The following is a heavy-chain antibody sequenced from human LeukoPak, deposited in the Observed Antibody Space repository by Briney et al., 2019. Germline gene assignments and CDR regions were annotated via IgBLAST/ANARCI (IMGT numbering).Heavy chain of an antibody. CDR1: GGSFSGYY. D-gene: IGHD6-13*01. Sequence: PSETLSLTCAVYGGSFSGYYWSWIRQPPGKGLEWIGEINHSGSTNYNPSLKSRVTISVDTSKNQFSLKLSSVTAADTAVYYCARMGIAAPGRYWGQGTLVTVSS. V-gene: IGHV4-34*01. CDR3: ARMGIAAPGRY. J-gene: IGHJ4*02. CDR2: INHSGST.